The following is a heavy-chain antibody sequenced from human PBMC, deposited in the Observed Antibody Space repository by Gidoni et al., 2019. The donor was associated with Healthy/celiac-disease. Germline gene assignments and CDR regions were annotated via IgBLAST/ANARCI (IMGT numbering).Heavy chain of an antibody. CDR1: GFTASSHY. CDR3: ARNSGSYLNAIPDAFDI. Sequence: EVQLVETGGSLIQPGGSLGLSCAASGFTASSHYMSWVRQAPGKGREWFSVSYSGGSTYSADSVKGLFTISRDNSKNTLYLQMNSMRAEDTAVYYCARNSGSYLNAIPDAFDIWGQGTMVTVSS. J-gene: IGHJ3*02. V-gene: IGHV3-53*02. D-gene: IGHD1-26*01. CDR2: SYSGGST.